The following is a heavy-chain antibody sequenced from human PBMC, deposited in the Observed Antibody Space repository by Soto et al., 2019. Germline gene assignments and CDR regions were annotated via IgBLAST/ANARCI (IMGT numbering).Heavy chain of an antibody. CDR1: GFTFSSHS. CDR3: ARVTTDHDAFDI. J-gene: IGHJ3*02. CDR2: ISSSSSYI. V-gene: IGHV3-21*01. D-gene: IGHD4-17*01. Sequence: GGSLRLSCAASGFTFSSHSMNWVRQAPGKGLEWVSSISSSSSYIYYADSVKGRFTISRDNAKNSLYLQMNSLRAEDTAVYYCARVTTDHDAFDIWGQGTMVTVSS.